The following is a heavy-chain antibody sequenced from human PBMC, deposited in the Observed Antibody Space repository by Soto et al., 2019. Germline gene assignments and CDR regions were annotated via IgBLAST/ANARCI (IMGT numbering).Heavy chain of an antibody. CDR2: IYNSGST. CDR1: GGSITGGDYY. Sequence: QVQLQESGPGLVKPSQTLSLTCTVPGGSITGGDYYWSGIRQPPGKGLEGIGYIYNSGSTYYNPSLKSRVTISVDTSKNQFSLKLSSVTAADAAVYYCASTTPPAASDRWFDPWGQGTLVTVSS. CDR3: ASTTPPAASDRWFDP. V-gene: IGHV4-30-4*01. J-gene: IGHJ5*02.